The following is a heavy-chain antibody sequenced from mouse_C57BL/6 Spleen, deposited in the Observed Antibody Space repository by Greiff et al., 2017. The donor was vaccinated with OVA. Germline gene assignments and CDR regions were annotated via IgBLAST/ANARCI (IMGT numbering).Heavy chain of an antibody. CDR1: GYTFTDYE. D-gene: IGHD1-1*01. CDR2: IDPETGGT. V-gene: IGHV1-15*01. CDR3: TRVNYGSR. J-gene: IGHJ2*01. Sequence: VKLVESGAELVRPGASVTLSCKASGYTFTDYEMHWVKQTPVHGLEWIGAIDPETGGTAYNQKFKGKAILTADKSSSTAYMELRSLTSEDSAVYYCTRVNYGSRWGQGTTLTVSS.